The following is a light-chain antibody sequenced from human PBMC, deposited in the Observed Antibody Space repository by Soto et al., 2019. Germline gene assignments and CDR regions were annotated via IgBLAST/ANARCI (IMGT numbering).Light chain of an antibody. V-gene: IGKV3-20*01. CDR1: QSVSSGY. J-gene: IGKJ2*01. CDR3: QQYGSSGYT. Sequence: EIVLTQSPGTLSLSPGERATRSCRASQSVSSGYLAWYQQKPGQAPRLLIYGASSRATGIPDRFSGSGSGTDFTLTISRLEPEDFAVYYCQQYGSSGYTFGQGTKLEIK. CDR2: GAS.